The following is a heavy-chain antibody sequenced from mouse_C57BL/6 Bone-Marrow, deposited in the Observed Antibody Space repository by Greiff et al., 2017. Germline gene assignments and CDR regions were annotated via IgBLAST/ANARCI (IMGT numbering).Heavy chain of an antibody. D-gene: IGHD1-2*01. Sequence: QVQLQQPGAELVKPGASVKLSCKASGYTFTSYWMHWVKQRPGQGLEWIGMIHPNSGSTNYNEKFKSKATLTVDKSSSTAYMQLSSLTSEDSAVYYCARKGYYGPGVYFDYWGHGTTLTVSS. J-gene: IGHJ2*01. CDR3: ARKGYYGPGVYFDY. V-gene: IGHV1-64*01. CDR2: IHPNSGST. CDR1: GYTFTSYW.